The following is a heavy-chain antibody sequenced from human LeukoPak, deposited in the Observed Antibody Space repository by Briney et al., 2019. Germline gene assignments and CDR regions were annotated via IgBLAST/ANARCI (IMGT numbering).Heavy chain of an antibody. D-gene: IGHD2-15*01. CDR3: ARGSEGYCSGGGCYYGMDV. CDR1: GFTSSSYT. V-gene: IGHV3-21*01. Sequence: GGTLRPSCAASGFTSSSYTMNSVPQAPGTELESCTYISSSSSYIYYADSVKGRFSISRDNAENSLYLQMISLRAEDTAVYYCARGSEGYCSGGGCYYGMDVWGQGTTVTVSS. CDR2: ISSSSSYI. J-gene: IGHJ6*01.